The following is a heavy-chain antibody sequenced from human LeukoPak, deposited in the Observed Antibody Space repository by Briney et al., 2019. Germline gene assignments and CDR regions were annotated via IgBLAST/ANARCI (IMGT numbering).Heavy chain of an antibody. CDR2: ISSSGSTI. CDR3: ARYLRIVSGSYLDY. Sequence: PGGPLRLSCAASGFTFSSYEMNWVRQAPGEGLEWVSYISSSGSTIYYADSVKGRFISSRDNTKSSLYLQMNSLRAEDTAIYYCARYLRIVSGSYLDYWGQGTLVTVSS. D-gene: IGHD1-26*01. CDR1: GFTFSSYE. V-gene: IGHV3-48*03. J-gene: IGHJ4*02.